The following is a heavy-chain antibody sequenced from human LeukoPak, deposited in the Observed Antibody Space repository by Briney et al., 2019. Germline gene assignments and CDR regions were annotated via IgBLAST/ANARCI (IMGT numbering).Heavy chain of an antibody. CDR1: GGTFSSYA. D-gene: IGHD2-2*01. V-gene: IGHV1-69*06. Sequence: SVKVSCKASGGTFSSYAISWVRQAPGQGLEWMGGIIPIFGTANYAQKFQGRVTITADKSTSTAYMELSSLRSEDTAVYYCVVVPAAALRGYGMVVWGKGTTVTVSS. CDR3: VVVPAAALRGYGMVV. J-gene: IGHJ6*04. CDR2: IIPIFGTA.